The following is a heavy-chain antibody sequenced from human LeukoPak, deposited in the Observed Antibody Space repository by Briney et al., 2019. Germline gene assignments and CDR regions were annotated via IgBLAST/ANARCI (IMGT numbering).Heavy chain of an antibody. Sequence: GGSLRLSCSASGFTFNTYAVHWVRQAPGKGLEYVSAISTDGGGTYYADSVKGRFTISRDNSKNTLSLQMSSLRAEDTAVYYCVKYHNSCYSVWGQGTLVTVSS. CDR3: VKYHNSCYSV. V-gene: IGHV3-64D*06. CDR1: GFTFNTYA. D-gene: IGHD2-15*01. CDR2: ISTDGGGT. J-gene: IGHJ4*02.